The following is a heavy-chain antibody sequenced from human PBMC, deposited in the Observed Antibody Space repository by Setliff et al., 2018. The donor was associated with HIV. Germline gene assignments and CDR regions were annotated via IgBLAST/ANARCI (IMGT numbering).Heavy chain of an antibody. D-gene: IGHD3-3*01. CDR1: GYTFTSYG. J-gene: IGHJ4*02. V-gene: IGHV1-18*01. Sequence: ASVKVSCKASGYTFTSYGISWVRQAPGQGLEWMGWISAYNGNTNYAQKLQSRVTMTTDTSSSTAYLDLQSLRSDDTAVYYCARDSDNFWSGYYAAFYYWGQGTLVTVSS. CDR3: ARDSDNFWSGYYAAFYY. CDR2: ISAYNGNT.